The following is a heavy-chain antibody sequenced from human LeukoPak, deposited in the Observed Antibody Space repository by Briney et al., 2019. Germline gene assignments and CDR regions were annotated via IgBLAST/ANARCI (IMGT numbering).Heavy chain of an antibody. V-gene: IGHV1-46*01. CDR2: INPSGGST. Sequence: GASVKVSCKASGYSFTSYYMHWGRHPPGQGLGLMGIINPSGGSTSYAQNFQGRVTMTRDMSTSTAYMELSSLRSEDTAVYYCARDGKGSGLASGAQGEAFDYWGQGTLVTVSS. CDR3: ARDGKGSGLASGAQGEAFDY. J-gene: IGHJ4*02. D-gene: IGHD3-16*01. CDR1: GYSFTSYY.